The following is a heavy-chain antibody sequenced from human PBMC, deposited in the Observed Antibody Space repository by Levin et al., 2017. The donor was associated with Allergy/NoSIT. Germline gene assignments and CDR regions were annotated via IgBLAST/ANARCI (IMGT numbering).Heavy chain of an antibody. CDR3: ARRGAAGPLDY. CDR1: GDSVSSNSVT. CDR2: TYYRSTKWYN. J-gene: IGHJ4*02. Sequence: SQTLSLPCAISGDSVSSNSVTWNWIRQSPSRGLEWLGRTYYRSTKWYNDYAISEKSRITINPDTSKNQFSLQLNSVTPEDTAVYYCARRGAAGPLDYWGQGTLVTVSS. V-gene: IGHV6-1*01. D-gene: IGHD6-13*01.